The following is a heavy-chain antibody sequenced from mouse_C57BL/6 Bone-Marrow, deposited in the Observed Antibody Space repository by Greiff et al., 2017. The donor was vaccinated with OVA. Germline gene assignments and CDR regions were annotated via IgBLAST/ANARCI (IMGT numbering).Heavy chain of an antibody. CDR2: IYPRSGNT. CDR3: ARREYYGSSSWFAY. Sequence: VKLQESGAELARPGASVKLSCKASGYTFTSYGISWVKQRTGQGLEWIGEIYPRSGNTYYNEKFKGKATLTADKSSSTAYMELRSLTSEDSAVYFCARREYYGSSSWFAYWGQVTLVTVSA. J-gene: IGHJ3*01. CDR1: GYTFTSYG. V-gene: IGHV1-81*01. D-gene: IGHD1-1*01.